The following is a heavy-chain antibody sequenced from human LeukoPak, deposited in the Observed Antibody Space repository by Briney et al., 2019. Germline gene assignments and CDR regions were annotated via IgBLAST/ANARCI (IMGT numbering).Heavy chain of an antibody. Sequence: GGSLRLSCAVSGFIVSSNYMNWVRQAPGKGLEWVSVIHTGGSTYYADSVKGRFIISRDSSKNMLYLQMNSLRAEDTAVYYCARDTGRGGLIADGCFDYWGQGTLVTVSS. D-gene: IGHD3-10*01. CDR2: IHTGGST. V-gene: IGHV3-66*01. CDR3: ARDTGRGGLIADGCFDY. CDR1: GFIVSSNY. J-gene: IGHJ4*02.